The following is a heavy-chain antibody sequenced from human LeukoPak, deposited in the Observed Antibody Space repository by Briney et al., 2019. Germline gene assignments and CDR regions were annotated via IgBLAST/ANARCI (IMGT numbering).Heavy chain of an antibody. Sequence: GGSLRLSCAVSGFPFSSYAMSWVRQAPGKGLEWVSVIYSGGSTYYADSVKGRFTISRDNSKNTLYLQMHSLRAEDTAIYYCAREKRVPAALDCWGQGTLVTVSS. D-gene: IGHD2-2*01. J-gene: IGHJ4*02. CDR3: AREKRVPAALDC. CDR1: GFPFSSYA. V-gene: IGHV3-23*03. CDR2: IYSGGST.